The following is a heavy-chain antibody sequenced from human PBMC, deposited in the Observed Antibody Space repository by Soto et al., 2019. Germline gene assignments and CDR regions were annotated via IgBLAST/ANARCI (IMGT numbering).Heavy chain of an antibody. V-gene: IGHV3-66*01. D-gene: IGHD6-13*01. Sequence: EVPVVESGGGLVQPGGSLRLSCAASGFTVSSNYMSWVRQAPGKGLEWVAGIYSGGRTSYADSVKGRFTISGDNYKHTLNLQMTIVKAGNTSMYECERASASNWYGVDCYFDLWGRGTLVTVSS. J-gene: IGHJ2*01. CDR3: ERASASNWYGVDCYFDL. CDR2: IYSGGRT. CDR1: GFTVSSNY.